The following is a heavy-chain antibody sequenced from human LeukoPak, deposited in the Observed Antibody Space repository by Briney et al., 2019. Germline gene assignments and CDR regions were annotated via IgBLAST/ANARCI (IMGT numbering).Heavy chain of an antibody. D-gene: IGHD6-19*01. J-gene: IGHJ4*02. CDR1: GFNFNTYT. V-gene: IGHV3-30-3*01. CDR2: MSYDEVNE. CDR3: AREATSGWTDY. Sequence: PGGSLRLSCAASGFNFNTYTMHWVRQAPGKGLEWVAVMSYDEVNEYYADSVKGRFTISRDSSKNTLYLQMDRLRGEDTAVYYCAREATSGWTDYWGQGTLVTVSS.